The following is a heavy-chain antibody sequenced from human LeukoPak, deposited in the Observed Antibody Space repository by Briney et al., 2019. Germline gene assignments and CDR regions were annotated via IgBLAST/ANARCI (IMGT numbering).Heavy chain of an antibody. D-gene: IGHD2-8*02. CDR2: ISSSGSTI. V-gene: IGHV3-11*04. J-gene: IGHJ4*02. Sequence: GGSLRLSCAASGFTFSDYYMSWIRQAPGKGLEWVSYISSSGSTIYYADSVKGRFTISRDNAKNSLYLQMNSLRAEDTAIYYCATYRQVLLPFESWGKGTLVTVSS. CDR1: GFTFSDYY. CDR3: ATYRQVLLPFES.